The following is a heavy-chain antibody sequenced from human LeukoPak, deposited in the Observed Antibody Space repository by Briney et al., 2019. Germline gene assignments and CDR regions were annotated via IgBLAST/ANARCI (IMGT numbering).Heavy chain of an antibody. CDR1: GYTFSSYD. V-gene: IGHV1-8*01. D-gene: IGHD3-3*01. J-gene: IGHJ4*02. Sequence: ASVKVSCKASGYTFSSYDINWVRQATGQGLEWMGWMNPNTGNTGFAQKFQGRVTMTKDTSISTAYMELSSLRSEDTAVYYCARDLSGYSGYYFDYWGQGTLVTVSS. CDR2: MNPNTGNT. CDR3: ARDLSGYSGYYFDY.